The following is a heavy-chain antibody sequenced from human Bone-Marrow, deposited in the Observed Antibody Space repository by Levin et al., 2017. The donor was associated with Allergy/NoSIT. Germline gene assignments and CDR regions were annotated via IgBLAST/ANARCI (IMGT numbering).Heavy chain of an antibody. V-gene: IGHV4-34*01. CDR2: INHSGST. D-gene: IGHD2-2*01. J-gene: IGHJ6*03. CDR3: ARTRSSTRYYDYYMDV. CDR1: GGSFSGYY. Sequence: SETLSLTCAVYGGSFSGYYWSWIRQPPGKGLEWIGEINHSGSTNYNPSLKSRVTISVDTSKNQFSLKLSSVTAADTAVYYCARTRSSTRYYDYYMDVWGKGTTVTVSS.